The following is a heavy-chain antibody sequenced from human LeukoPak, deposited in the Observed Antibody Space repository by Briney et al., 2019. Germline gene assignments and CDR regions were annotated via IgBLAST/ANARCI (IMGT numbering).Heavy chain of an antibody. V-gene: IGHV1-2*02. CDR2: IDPTTGGT. D-gene: IGHD5-18*01. CDR1: GYPFSGHN. Sequence: EASVKVSCKASGYPFSGHNIHWVRQAPGQGLEWVGWIDPTTGGTNYAQRFQGRVTLTRDTSITTAYMELNSLTSDDTAVYFCARPEYRYGYLLDYWGQGTLTTVSS. J-gene: IGHJ4*02. CDR3: ARPEYRYGYLLDY.